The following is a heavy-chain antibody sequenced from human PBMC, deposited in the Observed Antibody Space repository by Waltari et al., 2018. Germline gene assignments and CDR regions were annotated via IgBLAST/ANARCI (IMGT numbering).Heavy chain of an antibody. CDR2: IYQSGST. Sequence: QVQLQESGPGLVKPSETLSLTCAVSGYSISSGYYWGWIRQPPGKGLEWIGSIYQSGSTSSTPSLKSRVTISVDTSKNQFSLKLSSVTAADTAVYYCARGKATLGAFDIWGQGTMVTVSS. CDR3: ARGKATLGAFDI. V-gene: IGHV4-38-2*01. CDR1: GYSISSGYY. D-gene: IGHD1-26*01. J-gene: IGHJ3*02.